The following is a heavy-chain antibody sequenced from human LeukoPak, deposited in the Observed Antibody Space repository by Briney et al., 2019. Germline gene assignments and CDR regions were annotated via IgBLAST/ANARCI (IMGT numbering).Heavy chain of an antibody. Sequence: GGSLRLSCAASGFTFSNYWMSWVRQAPGKGLEWVANINEDGSEKYSVDSVKGRFTISRDNAEKSLYLQMNSLRAEDTAVYYCARDPHDNWNDLDSWGQGTLVTVLS. D-gene: IGHD1-20*01. V-gene: IGHV3-7*01. CDR3: ARDPHDNWNDLDS. CDR1: GFTFSNYW. CDR2: INEDGSEK. J-gene: IGHJ4*02.